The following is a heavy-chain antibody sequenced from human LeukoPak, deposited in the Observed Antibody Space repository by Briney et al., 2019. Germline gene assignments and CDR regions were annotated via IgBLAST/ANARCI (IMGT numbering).Heavy chain of an antibody. CDR3: AIPPGYCGNDCSFDH. V-gene: IGHV5-51*01. CDR2: IYPGDYET. J-gene: IGHJ4*02. D-gene: IGHD2-21*02. CDR1: GYRFINYW. Sequence: GESLKISCEGSGYRFINYWIGWVRQMPGKGLEWMGIIYPGDYETRYSPSFQGLVTISVDKSISTAYLQWSSLKASDTAMYYCAIPPGYCGNDCSFDHWGQGTLVTVSS.